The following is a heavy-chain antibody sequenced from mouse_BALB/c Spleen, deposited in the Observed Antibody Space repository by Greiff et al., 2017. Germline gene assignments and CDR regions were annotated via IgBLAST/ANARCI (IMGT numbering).Heavy chain of an antibody. D-gene: IGHD2-9*01. CDR1: GYTFTSYV. J-gene: IGHJ1*01. CDR2: INPYNDGT. V-gene: IGHV1-14*01. Sequence: EVQLQESGPELVKPGASVKMSCKASGYTFTSYVMHWVKQKPGQGLEWIGYINPYNDGTKYNEKFKGKATLTSDKSSSTAYMELSSLTSEDSAVYYCARRSSYYGYDWYFDVWGAGTTVTVSS. CDR3: ARRSSYYGYDWYFDV.